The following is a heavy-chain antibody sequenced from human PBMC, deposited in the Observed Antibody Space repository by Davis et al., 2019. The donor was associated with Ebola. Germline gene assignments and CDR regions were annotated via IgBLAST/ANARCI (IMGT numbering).Heavy chain of an antibody. CDR1: GFTFSSYS. V-gene: IGHV3-21*01. Sequence: GESLKISCAASGFTFSSYSMNWVRQAPGKGLEWVSSISSSSSYIYYADSVKGRFTISRDNAKNSLYLQMNSLRAEDTAVYYCARERWLAHFDYWGQGTLVTVSS. CDR3: ARERWLAHFDY. CDR2: ISSSSSYI. D-gene: IGHD6-19*01. J-gene: IGHJ4*02.